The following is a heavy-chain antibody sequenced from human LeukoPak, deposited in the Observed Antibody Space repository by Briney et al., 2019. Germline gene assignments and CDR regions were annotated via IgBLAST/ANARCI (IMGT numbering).Heavy chain of an antibody. J-gene: IGHJ6*03. CDR1: GFTFSDYY. CDR3: ARVEAQHTWGYYYYYMDV. D-gene: IGHD2-21*01. V-gene: IGHV3-11*04. CDR2: ISSSGSTI. Sequence: PGGSLRLSCAASGFTFSDYYMSWIRQAPGKGLEWVSYISSSGSTIYYADSVKGRFTISRDNSKNTLYLQMNSLRAEDTAVYYCARVEAQHTWGYYYYYMDVWGKGTTVTVSS.